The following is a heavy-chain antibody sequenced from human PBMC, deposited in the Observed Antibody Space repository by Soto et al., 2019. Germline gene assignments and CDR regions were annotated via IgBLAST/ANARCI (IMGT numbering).Heavy chain of an antibody. CDR1: GFTFGDHY. D-gene: IGHD6-13*01. Sequence: EVQLVESGGGLVQPGGSLRLSCAASGFTFGDHYMDWVRQAPGTGLEWVGRARNKANGYTTEYAASVRGRFTISRDDSENSLHLLMNSLKTEDTAVYYCAREGRMAPATAVYFYYGMDVWGQGTTVTVSS. CDR2: ARNKANGYTT. J-gene: IGHJ6*02. CDR3: AREGRMAPATAVYFYYGMDV. V-gene: IGHV3-72*01.